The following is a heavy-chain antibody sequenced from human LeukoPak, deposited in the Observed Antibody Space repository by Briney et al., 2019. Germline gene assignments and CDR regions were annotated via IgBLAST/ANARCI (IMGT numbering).Heavy chain of an antibody. CDR1: GGSITSSSSY. D-gene: IGHD2-15*01. CDR3: ARVNFRLGGSYLLFDY. V-gene: IGHV4-39*01. J-gene: IGHJ4*02. Sequence: PSETLSLTCTVSGGSITSSSSYWGWIRQPPGKGLEWIGSVYYSGSTYYNPSLESRVTVSVDTSKNRFSLKLSSVTAADTAVYYCARVNFRLGGSYLLFDYGGQGTLVTVSS. CDR2: VYYSGST.